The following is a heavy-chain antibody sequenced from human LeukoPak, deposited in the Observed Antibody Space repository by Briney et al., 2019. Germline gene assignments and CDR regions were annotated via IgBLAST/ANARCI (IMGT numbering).Heavy chain of an antibody. CDR3: ARERDYYDSSGYY. CDR2: IYYSGST. CDR1: GGSISSGGYY. Sequence: PSETLSLTCTVSGGSISSGGYYWSWIRQHPGKGLEWIGYIYYSGSTYYNPSLKSRVTISVDTSKNQFSLKLSSVTAADTAVYYCARERDYYDSSGYYCGQGTLVTVSS. D-gene: IGHD3-22*01. J-gene: IGHJ4*02. V-gene: IGHV4-31*03.